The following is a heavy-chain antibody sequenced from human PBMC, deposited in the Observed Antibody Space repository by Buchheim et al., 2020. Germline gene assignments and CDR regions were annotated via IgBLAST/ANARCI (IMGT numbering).Heavy chain of an antibody. Sequence: QVQLVESGGGVVQPGTSLRLSCAASGFSFSNFGMHWVRQAPGKGLEWVSVTSHDGSYRYYGDSVKGRFIISRDNSNNTVYLRLNGLRPDDTAIYYCARWIGNSYRYLDVWGQGT. CDR2: TSHDGSYR. CDR3: ARWIGNSYRYLDV. D-gene: IGHD4-23*01. J-gene: IGHJ6*02. CDR1: GFSFSNFG. V-gene: IGHV3-30*03.